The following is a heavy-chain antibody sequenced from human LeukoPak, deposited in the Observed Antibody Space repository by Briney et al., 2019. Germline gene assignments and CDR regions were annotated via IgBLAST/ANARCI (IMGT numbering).Heavy chain of an antibody. CDR2: ILPDGRDT. J-gene: IGHJ4*02. CDR1: GYTFAAHH. D-gene: IGHD3-10*01. V-gene: IGHV1-2*02. Sequence: ASVKVSCKACGYTFAAHHIHWVRQAPGQGLEWMGWILPDGRDTKYSQKFQDRMTLTTDTSTNTAYMELSRLIPDDTAVYYCSGRYGPGPVWGQGTLISASP. CDR3: SGRYGPGPV.